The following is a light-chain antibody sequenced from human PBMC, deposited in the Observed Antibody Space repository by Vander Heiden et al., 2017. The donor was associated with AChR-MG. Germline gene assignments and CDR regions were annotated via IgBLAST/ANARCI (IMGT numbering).Light chain of an antibody. V-gene: IGLV2-23*02. CDR3: CSYAGSSTLRVV. Sequence: QAALTQPPSVSGSPGQSITISCTGTSSDVGSYNLVSWYHQHRGKAPKLMIYEVSKRPSGVSNRFSGSKSGNTASLTISGLQAEDEADYYCCSYAGSSTLRVVFGGGTKLTVL. CDR2: EVS. CDR1: SSDVGSYNL. J-gene: IGLJ2*01.